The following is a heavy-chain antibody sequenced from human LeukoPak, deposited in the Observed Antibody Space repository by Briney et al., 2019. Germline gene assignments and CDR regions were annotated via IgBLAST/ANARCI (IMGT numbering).Heavy chain of an antibody. D-gene: IGHD6-19*01. CDR3: AGGIAVAGLL. CDR2: INHSGST. J-gene: IGHJ4*02. V-gene: IGHV4-34*01. Sequence: SETLSLTCAVYGGSFSGYYWNWIRKPPGKGLEWIGEINHSGSTNYNPSIKSRVTISIDTSKNQFSLKLSSVTAADTAVYYCAGGIAVAGLLWGQGTLVTVSS. CDR1: GGSFSGYY.